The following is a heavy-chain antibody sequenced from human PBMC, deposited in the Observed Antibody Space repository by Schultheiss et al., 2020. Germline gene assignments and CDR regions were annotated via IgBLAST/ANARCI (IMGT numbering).Heavy chain of an antibody. CDR3: ARIAPHLEMATIAREFDY. CDR1: GYTFTSYG. D-gene: IGHD5-24*01. J-gene: IGHJ4*02. CDR2: ISAYNGNT. V-gene: IGHV1-18*01. Sequence: ASVKVSCKASGYTFTSYGISWVRQAPGQGLEWMGWISAYNGNTNYAQKLQGRVTMTTDTSTSTAYMELRSLRSDDTAVYYCARIAPHLEMATIAREFDYWGQGTLVTVSS.